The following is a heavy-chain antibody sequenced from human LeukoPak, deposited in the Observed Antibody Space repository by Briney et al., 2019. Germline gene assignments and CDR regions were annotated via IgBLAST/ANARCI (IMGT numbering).Heavy chain of an antibody. CDR2: ISSSSSYI. CDR1: GFTFSSYS. V-gene: IGHV3-21*01. J-gene: IGHJ4*02. Sequence: GGSLRLSCAASGFTFSSYSMNWVRQAPGKGLEWVSSISSSSSYIYYADSVKGRFTISRDNAKNSLYLQMNSLRAEDTAVYYCAGTIVVVPAAIGYSSSWEDYWGQGTLVTVSS. CDR3: AGTIVVVPAAIGYSSSWEDY. D-gene: IGHD2-2*01.